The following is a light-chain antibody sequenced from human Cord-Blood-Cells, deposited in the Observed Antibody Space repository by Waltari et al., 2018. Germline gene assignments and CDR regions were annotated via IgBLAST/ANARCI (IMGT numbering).Light chain of an antibody. Sequence: DIQMTQSPSSLSASVGDRVTITCQASQDISNYLNWYQQKPGKAPKLLIYDASNLGTGVPSRFSGSGSGTDSTFTISSLQPEDIATYYCQQYDNLPTYTFGQGTKLEIK. CDR2: DAS. CDR1: QDISNY. J-gene: IGKJ2*01. V-gene: IGKV1-33*01. CDR3: QQYDNLPTYT.